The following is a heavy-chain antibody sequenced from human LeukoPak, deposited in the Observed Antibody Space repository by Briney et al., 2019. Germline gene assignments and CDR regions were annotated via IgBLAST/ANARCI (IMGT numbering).Heavy chain of an antibody. CDR1: GFTFSSYW. CDR2: IRQDGNEK. D-gene: IGHD3-16*01. V-gene: IGHV3-7*01. CDR3: VREVYTYDQKGVF. Sequence: PGGSLRLSCAASGFTFSSYWMSWVRQAPGKGLEWVANIRQDGNEKHYVDSVRGRFTISRDNAKNSLYLQLNSLRSEDTAVYYCVREVYTYDQKGVFWGQGTLVTVSS. J-gene: IGHJ4*02.